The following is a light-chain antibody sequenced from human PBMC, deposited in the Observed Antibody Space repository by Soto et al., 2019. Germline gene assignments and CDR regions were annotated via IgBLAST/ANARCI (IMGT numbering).Light chain of an antibody. J-gene: IGKJ4*01. CDR2: AGF. CDR3: QQSYSRPLT. CDR1: HHISSY. Sequence: DIQMIQSPSSLSASLGDRVIITCRASHHISSYVNWYQQKPGKAPNLLLSAGFTLQSGVPSRFSGDRSGADYTLIIDNLQREDSATYFCQQSYSRPLTFGGGTKV. V-gene: IGKV1-39*01.